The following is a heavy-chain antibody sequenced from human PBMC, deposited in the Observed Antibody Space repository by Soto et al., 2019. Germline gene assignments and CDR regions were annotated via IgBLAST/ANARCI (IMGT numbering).Heavy chain of an antibody. CDR3: AKGSGSSWYST. D-gene: IGHD6-13*01. J-gene: IGHJ4*02. Sequence: EVQLLESGGTLVQPGGSLRLSCAASGFTFSSYGMSWVRQAPGKGLEWVSAISGSGGSTYYADSVKGRFTFSRYNSKNTLYLQMNSLRAEDTAVYYCAKGSGSSWYSTWGQGTLVMVSS. CDR1: GFTFSSYG. CDR2: ISGSGGST. V-gene: IGHV3-23*01.